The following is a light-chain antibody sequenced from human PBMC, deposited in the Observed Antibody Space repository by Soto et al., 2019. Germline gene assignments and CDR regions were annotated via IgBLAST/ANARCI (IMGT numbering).Light chain of an antibody. J-gene: IGKJ4*01. CDR2: DVS. CDR3: QQYGTSPLP. V-gene: IGKV3-20*01. Sequence: EVGLTQSPGTLSMSPGDRATLSCRASQSVPGSDVAWYQQKPGQAPRLLLYDVSSRATGTPERLSGSGSGTDFTIHIARLEHEDFAVYYCQQYGTSPLPFGGRTTVAIQ. CDR1: QSVPGSD.